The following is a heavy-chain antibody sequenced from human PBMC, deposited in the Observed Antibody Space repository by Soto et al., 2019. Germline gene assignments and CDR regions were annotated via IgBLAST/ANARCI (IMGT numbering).Heavy chain of an antibody. CDR3: ARPERDSSGSWIDP. CDR2: INHSGST. Sequence: SQTLSLTCAVYGGSFSGYYWSWIRQPPGKGLEWIGEINHSGSTNYNPSLKSRVTISVDTSKNQFSLKLSSVTAADTAVYYCARPERDSSGSWIDPWGQGTLVTVSS. D-gene: IGHD6-19*01. V-gene: IGHV4-34*01. J-gene: IGHJ5*02. CDR1: GGSFSGYY.